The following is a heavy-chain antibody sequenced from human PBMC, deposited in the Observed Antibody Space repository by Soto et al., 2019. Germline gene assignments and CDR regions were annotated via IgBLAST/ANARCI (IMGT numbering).Heavy chain of an antibody. Sequence: EVQLVESGGGLVQPGGSLRLSCVASGFIFSTYDMNWVRQAPGKGPEWISYISSSDNTIYYADSVKGRFTISRDNAKNSLYLQMNSLRAEDTAVYHCARDPPYYEPLTGYHEEDAFDVWGQGTMVTVSS. CDR2: ISSSDNTI. J-gene: IGHJ3*01. CDR3: ARDPPYYEPLTGYHEEDAFDV. V-gene: IGHV3-48*03. D-gene: IGHD3-9*01. CDR1: GFIFSTYD.